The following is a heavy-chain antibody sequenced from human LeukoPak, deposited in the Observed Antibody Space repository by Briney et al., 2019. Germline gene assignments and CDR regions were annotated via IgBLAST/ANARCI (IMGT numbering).Heavy chain of an antibody. D-gene: IGHD2-21*01. CDR1: GFNFSTYA. J-gene: IGHJ4*02. Sequence: GGSLRLSCAASGFNFSTYAMSWVRQAPEKGLEWVSTISGSGVSTYYADSVKGRFTISRDNSQNTLYLQMNSLRAEDTAVYYCAKRRLVAWGQGTLVTVSS. CDR3: AKRRLVA. CDR2: ISGSGVST. V-gene: IGHV3-23*01.